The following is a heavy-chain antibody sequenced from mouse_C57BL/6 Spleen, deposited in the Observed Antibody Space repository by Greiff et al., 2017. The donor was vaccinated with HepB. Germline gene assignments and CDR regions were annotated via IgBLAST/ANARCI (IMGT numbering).Heavy chain of an antibody. Sequence: VQLQQSGAELVKPGASVKLSCKASGYTFTSYWMQWVKQRPGQGLEWIGEIDPSDSYTNYNQKFKGKATLTVDTSSSTAYMQLSSLTSEDSAVYYCARRWYYGYAMDYWGQGTSVTVSS. J-gene: IGHJ4*01. V-gene: IGHV1-50*01. D-gene: IGHD1-1*02. CDR3: ARRWYYGYAMDY. CDR2: IDPSDSYT. CDR1: GYTFTSYW.